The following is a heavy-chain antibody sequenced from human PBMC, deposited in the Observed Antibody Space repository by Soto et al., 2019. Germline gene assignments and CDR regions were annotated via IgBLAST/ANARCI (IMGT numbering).Heavy chain of an antibody. D-gene: IGHD2-8*01. CDR1: GFTFSSYA. V-gene: IGHV3-30-3*01. Sequence: QVQMVESGGGVVQPGRSLRLSCAASGFTFSSYAMHWVRQAPGKGLEWVAVISYDGSNNFYADSVKGRFTISRDNSKNTLYLQMRSLRAEDTAVYYCATAQCTNGVCYPYYFYGMDVWGQGTTVTVSS. CDR3: ATAQCTNGVCYPYYFYGMDV. CDR2: ISYDGSNN. J-gene: IGHJ6*02.